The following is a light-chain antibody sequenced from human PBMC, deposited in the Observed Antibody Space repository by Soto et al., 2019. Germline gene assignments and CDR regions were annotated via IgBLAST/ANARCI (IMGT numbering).Light chain of an antibody. Sequence: ETLLTQSPGTLALSPGEGVTLSCRASQSISNNYLAWYQQRPGQAPSLLLFDASTRATGVPDRFSGSGSGTDFTLTISRLEPEDFEVYYCQQYSDSPRTFGQGTKVEIK. CDR3: QQYSDSPRT. CDR2: DAS. J-gene: IGKJ1*01. V-gene: IGKV3-20*01. CDR1: QSISNNY.